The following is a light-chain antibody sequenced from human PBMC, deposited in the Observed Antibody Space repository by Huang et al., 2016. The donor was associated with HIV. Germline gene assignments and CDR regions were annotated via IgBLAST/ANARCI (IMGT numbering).Light chain of an antibody. CDR1: QRVSIN. CDR2: GAS. Sequence: EVVMTQSPATLSVSPGERATLSCRASQRVSINVAWYQQKPGQAPRLLIYGASTRATGIPARVSGSGSGTECTLTISGLQSEDYAVYFCQQYDDWPPYTFGQGTKLEIK. CDR3: QQYDDWPPYT. J-gene: IGKJ2*01. V-gene: IGKV3-15*01.